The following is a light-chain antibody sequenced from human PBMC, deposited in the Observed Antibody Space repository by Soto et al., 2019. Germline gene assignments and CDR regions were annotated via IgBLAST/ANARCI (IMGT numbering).Light chain of an antibody. Sequence: EIGLTQSQATLSLSPGERATLSCRASRIIASNYLAWYQQKPGQAPRLLVYDTSIKAAGIPDRFSGSGSVTDFTLTISRLGPEAFAVYYCEQYSGRPGLTFGGGTKVEIK. V-gene: IGKV3-20*01. CDR2: DTS. CDR3: EQYSGRPGLT. J-gene: IGKJ4*01. CDR1: RIIASNY.